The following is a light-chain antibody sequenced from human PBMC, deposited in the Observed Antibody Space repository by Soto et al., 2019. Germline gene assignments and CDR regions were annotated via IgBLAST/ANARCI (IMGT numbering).Light chain of an antibody. CDR2: GAS. V-gene: IGKV3-20*01. CDR3: QQYGSSPPYT. Sequence: EIVLTQSPGTLSLSPGERATLSCRASESVSSSTYLAWYQQKPGQAPRLLIYGASSRPTGIPDRFSGSGSATVFTLTIIRLEPEDFAVYYYQQYGSSPPYTFGQGTKLEI. CDR1: ESVSSSTY. J-gene: IGKJ2*01.